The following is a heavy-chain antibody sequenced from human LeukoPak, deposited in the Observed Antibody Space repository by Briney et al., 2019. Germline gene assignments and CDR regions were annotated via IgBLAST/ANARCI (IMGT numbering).Heavy chain of an antibody. Sequence: GGSLRLSCAASGFTFSDYYMSWIRQAPGKGLEWVSYISSSGSTIYYADSVKGRFTISRDNAKNSLYLQMNSLRAEDTAVYYCARDRYCSSTSCEGAFDIWGQGTMVTVSS. CDR3: ARDRYCSSTSCEGAFDI. J-gene: IGHJ3*02. D-gene: IGHD2-2*01. CDR2: ISSSGSTI. V-gene: IGHV3-11*04. CDR1: GFTFSDYY.